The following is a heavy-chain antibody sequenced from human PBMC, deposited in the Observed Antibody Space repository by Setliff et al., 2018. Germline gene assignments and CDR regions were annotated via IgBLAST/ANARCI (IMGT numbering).Heavy chain of an antibody. D-gene: IGHD3-3*01. Sequence: ASVKVSCKSSGYTFTSYGISWVRQAPGQGLEWMGWIGAYNGNTNYAQKLQGRVTMTTDTSTSTAYMELRSLRSDDTAVYYCARDARDFWSGYSSHEGFDPWGQGTLVTVSS. CDR3: ARDARDFWSGYSSHEGFDP. CDR2: IGAYNGNT. J-gene: IGHJ5*02. CDR1: GYTFTSYG. V-gene: IGHV1-18*01.